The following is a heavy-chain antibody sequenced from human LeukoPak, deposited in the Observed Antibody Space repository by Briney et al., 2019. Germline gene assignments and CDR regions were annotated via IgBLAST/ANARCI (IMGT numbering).Heavy chain of an antibody. J-gene: IGHJ4*02. CDR2: ISYDGSAK. V-gene: IGHV3-30-3*01. CDR1: GFNFNTYA. CDR3: ARDASQDDS. Sequence: GGSLRLSCAASGFNFNTYAMNWVRQAPGKGLEWVAVISYDGSAKYYADSVKGRFTISRDNPKNTLYLQMNSLRVEDTAVYYCARDASQDDSWGQGTLITVSS.